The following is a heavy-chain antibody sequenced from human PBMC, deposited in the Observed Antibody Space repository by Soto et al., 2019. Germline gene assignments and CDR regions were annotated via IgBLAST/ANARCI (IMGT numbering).Heavy chain of an antibody. CDR3: ARVYFKYDY. J-gene: IGHJ4*02. CDR1: KFTFSNYW. D-gene: IGHD3-10*01. Sequence: EVQLVESGGGLVQPGGSLRLSCVASKFTFSNYWMTWVRQAPGKGLEWVANIKEDSSEKYYVDSVKGRFTISRDNAKNSLYLQMNSLRAEDTAVYYCARVYFKYDYWGQGTLVTVSS. V-gene: IGHV3-7*01. CDR2: IKEDSSEK.